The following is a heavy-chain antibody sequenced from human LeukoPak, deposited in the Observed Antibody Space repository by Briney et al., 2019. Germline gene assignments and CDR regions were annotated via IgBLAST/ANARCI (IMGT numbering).Heavy chain of an antibody. J-gene: IGHJ6*03. Sequence: SETLSLTCTVSGGSISSYYWSWIRQPAGKGLEWIGRIYTSGSTNYNPSLKSRVTMSVDTSKNQFSLKLSSVTAADTAVYYCARLSITMVRGYYYYYMHVWGKGTTVTVSS. CDR1: GGSISSYY. CDR2: IYTSGST. D-gene: IGHD3-10*01. CDR3: ARLSITMVRGYYYYYMHV. V-gene: IGHV4-4*07.